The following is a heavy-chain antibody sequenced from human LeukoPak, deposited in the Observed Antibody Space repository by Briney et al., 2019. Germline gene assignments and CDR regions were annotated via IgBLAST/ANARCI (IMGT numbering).Heavy chain of an antibody. Sequence: GGSLRLSCAASGFTFSSYAMHWVRQAPGKGLEWMSVISYDGSNKYYADSVKGRFTISRGNSKNTLYLQMNSLRAEDTAVYYCAKDGGSSWTFDYWGQGTLVTVSS. CDR2: ISYDGSNK. D-gene: IGHD6-13*01. CDR3: AKDGGSSWTFDY. CDR1: GFTFSSYA. J-gene: IGHJ4*02. V-gene: IGHV3-30*04.